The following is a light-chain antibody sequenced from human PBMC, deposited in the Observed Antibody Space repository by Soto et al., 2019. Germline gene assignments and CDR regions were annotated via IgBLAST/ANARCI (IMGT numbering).Light chain of an antibody. CDR1: SSDVGGYNY. Sequence: QSVLTQPASVSGSPGQSITISCTGTSSDVGGYNYVSWYQQHPGKAPKLMIYDVSNRPSGVSNRFSGSESGNTASLTIPGLQAEDEADYYCSSYTSSSTVVFGGGTKVTVL. CDR2: DVS. V-gene: IGLV2-14*01. CDR3: SSYTSSSTVV. J-gene: IGLJ2*01.